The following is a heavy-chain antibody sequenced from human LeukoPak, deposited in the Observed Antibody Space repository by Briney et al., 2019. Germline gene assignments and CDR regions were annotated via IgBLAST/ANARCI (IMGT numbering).Heavy chain of an antibody. CDR2: INPNSGGT. V-gene: IGHV1-2*02. Sequence: GASVKVSCKASGYTFTGYYMHWVRQAPGQGLEWMGWINPNSGGTNYAQKFQGRVTMTRDTSISTAYMELSRLRSDDTAVYYCARDGELELGNYYYYYMDVWGKGTTVTVSS. D-gene: IGHD1-7*01. J-gene: IGHJ6*03. CDR3: ARDGELELGNYYYYYMDV. CDR1: GYTFTGYY.